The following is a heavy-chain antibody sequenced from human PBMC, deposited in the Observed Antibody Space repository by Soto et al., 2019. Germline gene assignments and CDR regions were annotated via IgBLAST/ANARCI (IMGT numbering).Heavy chain of an antibody. Sequence: QVQLVQSGAEEKKPGASVKVSCKASGYTFTGYAMHLVRQAPGQRLEWMGWINAGNGNRKYSQKFQGRVTITRDTSASTAYMELSSLRSADTAVYYCARAVAVPAAFDYWGQGTLVTVSS. CDR3: ARAVAVPAAFDY. J-gene: IGHJ4*02. CDR1: GYTFTGYA. D-gene: IGHD6-19*01. V-gene: IGHV1-3*05. CDR2: INAGNGNR.